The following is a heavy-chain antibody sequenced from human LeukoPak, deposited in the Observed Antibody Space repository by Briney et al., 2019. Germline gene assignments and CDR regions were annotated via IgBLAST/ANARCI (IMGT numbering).Heavy chain of an antibody. CDR2: TYHSGST. CDR1: GYSISSGYY. D-gene: IGHD6-6*01. V-gene: IGHV4-38-2*02. J-gene: IGHJ4*02. CDR3: ARDLGIAARPDY. Sequence: NPSETLSLTCTVSGYSISSGYYWGWIRQPPGRGLEWIGSTYHSGSTYYNPSLKSRVTISVDTSKNQFSLKLSSVTAADTAVFYCARDLGIAARPDYWGQGTLVTVSS.